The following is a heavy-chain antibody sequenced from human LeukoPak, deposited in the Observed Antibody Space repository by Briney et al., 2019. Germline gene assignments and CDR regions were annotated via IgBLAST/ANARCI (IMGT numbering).Heavy chain of an antibody. D-gene: IGHD3-22*01. CDR2: ISAYNGNT. Sequence: ASVKVSCKASGYTFTSYGISWVRQAPGQGLEWMGWISAYNGNTNYAQKLQGRVTMTRDTSTSTVYMELSSLRSEDTAVYYCARLGSYYDSSGTVDYWGQGTLVTVSS. CDR3: ARLGSYYDSSGTVDY. CDR1: GYTFTSYG. V-gene: IGHV1-18*01. J-gene: IGHJ4*02.